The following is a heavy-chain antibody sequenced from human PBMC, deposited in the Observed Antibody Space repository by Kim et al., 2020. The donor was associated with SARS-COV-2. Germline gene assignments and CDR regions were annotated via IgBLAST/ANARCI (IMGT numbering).Heavy chain of an antibody. J-gene: IGHJ4*02. CDR2: T. V-gene: IGHV3-23*01. CDR3: AKGVSRGAFDY. Sequence: TYYEESVKGRFTIARDNSKNSLYLQMNGLRAEDTAVYYCAKGVSRGAFDYWGQGTLVTVSS. D-gene: IGHD3-16*01.